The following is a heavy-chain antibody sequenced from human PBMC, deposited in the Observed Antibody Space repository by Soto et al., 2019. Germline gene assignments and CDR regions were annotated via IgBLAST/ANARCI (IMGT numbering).Heavy chain of an antibody. CDR3: ARASQCKSYFDCFAWLDY. D-gene: IGHD3-9*01. Sequence: PSETLSLTCTASGDSISGFYWPWVRQPAGKGLEWIGRIYSSGETNYNPSLTGRVIMSIDTSKNPFYLKLTSVTAADTAVYYCARASQCKSYFDCFAWLDYWGQGTLVTVSS. J-gene: IGHJ4*02. CDR2: IYSSGET. V-gene: IGHV4-4*07. CDR1: GDSISGFY.